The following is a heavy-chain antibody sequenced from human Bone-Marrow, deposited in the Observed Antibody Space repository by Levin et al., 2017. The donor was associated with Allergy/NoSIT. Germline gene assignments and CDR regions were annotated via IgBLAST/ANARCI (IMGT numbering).Heavy chain of an antibody. CDR2: TYFRSKWYS. J-gene: IGHJ6*02. D-gene: IGHD4-17*01. V-gene: IGHV6-1*01. CDR1: GDRVSSNRAA. Sequence: SQTLSLTCAISGDRVSSNRAAWNWIRQSPSRGLEWLGRTYFRSKWYSEYAVSVKSRITINPDTSKNQFSLHLNSVTPEDTAVYYCARDEGDFGDYDNYGMDVWGQGTTVTVSS. CDR3: ARDEGDFGDYDNYGMDV.